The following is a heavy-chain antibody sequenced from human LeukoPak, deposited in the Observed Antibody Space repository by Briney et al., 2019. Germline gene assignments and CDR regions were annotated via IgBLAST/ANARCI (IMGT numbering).Heavy chain of an antibody. CDR1: GFTFGDYA. CDR3: AKDIGPGTMTTLLDAFDI. V-gene: IGHV3-49*03. Sequence: GGSLRLSCTASGFTFGDYAMSWFRQAPGKGLEWVGFIRSKAYGGTTEYAASVKGRFTISRDDSKSIAYLQMNSLRAEDTALYYCAKDIGPGTMTTLLDAFDIWGQGTMVTVSS. J-gene: IGHJ3*02. CDR2: IRSKAYGGTT. D-gene: IGHD4-17*01.